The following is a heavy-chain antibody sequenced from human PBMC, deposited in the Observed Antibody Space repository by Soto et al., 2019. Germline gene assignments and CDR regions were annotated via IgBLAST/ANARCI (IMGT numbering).Heavy chain of an antibody. J-gene: IGHJ4*02. D-gene: IGHD2-15*01. Sequence: EVQLLESGGGLVQPGGSLRLSCAASGFTFSSYAMSWVRQAPGKGLEWVSIISGSGERTYYADSVKGRFTISRDNSKTALYLQMNSLRAEDTAVYYCASVKEGGSDYWGQGALVTVS. CDR2: ISGSGERT. CDR1: GFTFSSYA. V-gene: IGHV3-23*01. CDR3: ASVKEGGSDY.